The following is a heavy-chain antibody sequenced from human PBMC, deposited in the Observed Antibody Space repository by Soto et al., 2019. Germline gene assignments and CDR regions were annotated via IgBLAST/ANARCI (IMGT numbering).Heavy chain of an antibody. CDR3: AKDREWLVSPAINHWFDP. V-gene: IGHV3-23*01. CDR1: GFSFGDSA. CDR2: ISGSGGGT. Sequence: VGSLRLSCAASGFSFGDSAMSWVRQAPGKGLEWVSAISGSGGGTYYADSVKGRFTISRDNSKNTLYLQMNSLRAEDTAIYYCAKDREWLVSPAINHWFDPWGQGTLVTVSS. D-gene: IGHD6-19*01. J-gene: IGHJ5*02.